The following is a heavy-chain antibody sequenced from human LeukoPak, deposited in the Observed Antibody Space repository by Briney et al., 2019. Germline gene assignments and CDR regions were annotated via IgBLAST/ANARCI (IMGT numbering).Heavy chain of an antibody. V-gene: IGHV3-74*01. CDR2: INPDGSST. CDR1: GFTFSTYW. CDR3: TSDTFGEHDY. D-gene: IGHD3-10*01. J-gene: IGHJ4*02. Sequence: PGGSLRLSCAASGFTFSTYWMHWVRQAPGKGLVWVSRINPDGSSTSYADYVKGRFTISRDNAKNTLYLKMNSLGAEDTAVYYCTSDTFGEHDYWGQGTLVTVSS.